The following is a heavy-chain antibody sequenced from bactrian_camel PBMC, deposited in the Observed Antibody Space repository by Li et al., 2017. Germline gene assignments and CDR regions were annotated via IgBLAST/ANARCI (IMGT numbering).Heavy chain of an antibody. J-gene: IGHJ6*01. CDR1: GYTDNSDC. D-gene: IGHD5*01. V-gene: IGHV3S57*01. Sequence: HVQLVESGGGSVQAGGSLRLSCAASGYTDNSDCMGWFRQAPGKEREGVAFWRSDDTATYANAVKGRFVISQDDGKSTLYLQMNNLKTEDTAVYYCAAERDGARVPCEYFGYWGQGTQVTVS. CDR3: AAERDGARVPCEYFGY. CDR2: WRSDDTA.